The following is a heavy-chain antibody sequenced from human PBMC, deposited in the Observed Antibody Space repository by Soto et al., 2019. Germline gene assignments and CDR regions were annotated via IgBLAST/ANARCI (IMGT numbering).Heavy chain of an antibody. CDR3: ARDQFQRITIFGVVMSGMDV. V-gene: IGHV3-30-3*01. J-gene: IGHJ6*02. CDR2: ISYDGSNK. Sequence: HPGGSLRLSCAASGFTFSSYAMHWVRQAPGKGLEWVAVISYDGSNKYYADSVKGRFTISRDNSKNTLYLQMNSLRAEDTAVYYCARDQFQRITIFGVVMSGMDVWGQGTTVTVSS. CDR1: GFTFSSYA. D-gene: IGHD3-3*01.